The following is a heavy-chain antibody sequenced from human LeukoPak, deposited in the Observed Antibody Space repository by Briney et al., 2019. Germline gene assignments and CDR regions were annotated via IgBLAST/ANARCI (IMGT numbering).Heavy chain of an antibody. D-gene: IGHD2-15*01. J-gene: IGHJ4*02. CDR1: GGSFSGYY. V-gene: IGHV4-34*01. CDR2: INHSGST. CDR3: ARGRVASVVVVAATSNSDY. Sequence: PSETLSLTCAVYGGSFSGYYWSWIRQPPGKGLEWIGEINHSGSTNYNPSLKSRVTISVDTSKNQFSLKLSSVTAADTAVYYCARGRVASVVVVAATSNSDYWGQGTLVTVSS.